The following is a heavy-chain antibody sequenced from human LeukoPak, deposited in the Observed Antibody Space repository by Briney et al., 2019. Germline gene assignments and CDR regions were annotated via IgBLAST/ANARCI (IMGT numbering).Heavy chain of an antibody. CDR1: GGSLNGYY. V-gene: IGHV4-34*01. D-gene: IGHD6-6*01. CDR3: ARGRGVAARRGFDF. Sequence: PSETLSLTCAVYGGSLNGYYWSWIRQSPGKGLEWLGEIDHRGATKYNPSLKSRVTISVDTSKNEFSLKLKSMTAADTAVFYCARGRGVAARRGFDFWGQGTLVTVSS. J-gene: IGHJ4*02. CDR2: IDHRGAT.